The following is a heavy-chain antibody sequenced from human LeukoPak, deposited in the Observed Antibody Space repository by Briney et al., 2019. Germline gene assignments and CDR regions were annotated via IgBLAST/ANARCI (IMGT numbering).Heavy chain of an antibody. CDR1: GYTFTSYY. CDR2: INPSGGST. V-gene: IGHV1-46*01. D-gene: IGHD4-23*01. J-gene: IGHJ3*02. Sequence: ASVKVSCKASGYTFTSYYIHWVRQAPGQGLEWMGIINPSGGSTSYAQKFQGRVTMTRDTSTSTVYMELSSLRSEDTAVYYCARDVIRGRYGGGFDIWGQGTMVTVSS. CDR3: ARDVIRGRYGGGFDI.